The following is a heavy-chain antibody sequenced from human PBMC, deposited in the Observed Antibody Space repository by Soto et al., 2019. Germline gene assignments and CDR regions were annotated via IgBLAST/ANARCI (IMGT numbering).Heavy chain of an antibody. Sequence: GASVKVSCKASGCTFTGYYMHWVRQAPGQGLEWMGWINPYSGGTNYAQKFQGWVTMTRDTSISTAYMELSRLRSDDTAVYYCAREYYYDSSGYYSMGAFDIWGQGTMVTVSS. V-gene: IGHV1-2*04. D-gene: IGHD3-22*01. CDR2: INPYSGGT. CDR3: AREYYYDSSGYYSMGAFDI. J-gene: IGHJ3*02. CDR1: GCTFTGYY.